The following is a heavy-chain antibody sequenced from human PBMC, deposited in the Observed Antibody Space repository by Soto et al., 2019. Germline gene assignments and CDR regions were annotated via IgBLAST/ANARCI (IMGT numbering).Heavy chain of an antibody. Sequence: QVQLQQWGAGLLKPSETLSLTCAVYGGSFSGYYWSWIRQSPGKGLEWIGEINHSGSTNYNPSLKSRVTISVDTSKNQFSLKLSSVTAADTAVYYCARGRRRRGDYGMDVWGQGTTVTVSS. D-gene: IGHD3-10*01. CDR2: INHSGST. J-gene: IGHJ6*02. V-gene: IGHV4-34*01. CDR3: ARGRRRRGDYGMDV. CDR1: GGSFSGYY.